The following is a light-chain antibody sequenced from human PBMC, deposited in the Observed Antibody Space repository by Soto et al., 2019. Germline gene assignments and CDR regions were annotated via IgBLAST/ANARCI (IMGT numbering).Light chain of an antibody. V-gene: IGKV3-11*01. CDR2: DAS. Sequence: VLTQSPATLSLSPGKRATLSCXXSEXVDFHLAWYQQKPGQAPRLLIYDASXXATGTPARFSGSGSGTDFTLTISSLEPEDFALYYCQQRSTWPTFGQGTRLEIK. J-gene: IGKJ5*01. CDR3: QQRSTWPT. CDR1: EXVDFH.